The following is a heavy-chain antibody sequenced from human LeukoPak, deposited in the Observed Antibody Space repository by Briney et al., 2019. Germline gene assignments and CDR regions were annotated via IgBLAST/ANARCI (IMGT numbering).Heavy chain of an antibody. Sequence: GGSLRLSCAASGFIFTTYTMHWVRQAPGKGLEWVSSITSSSTSIYYADSVKGRFTISRDNSKNTLYLQMNSLRAEDTAVYYCAHGSMYQLDYWGQGTLVTVSS. CDR3: AHGSMYQLDY. CDR1: GFIFTTYT. CDR2: ITSSSTSI. D-gene: IGHD2-2*01. V-gene: IGHV3-21*04. J-gene: IGHJ4*02.